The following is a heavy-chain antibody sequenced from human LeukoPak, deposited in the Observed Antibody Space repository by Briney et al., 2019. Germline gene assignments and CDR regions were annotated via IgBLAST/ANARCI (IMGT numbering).Heavy chain of an antibody. CDR1: GFTFSSYS. CDR2: ISSSNTYI. Sequence: GGSLRLSCAASGFTFSSYSMNWVRQDPGKGLEWVSSISSSNTYIYYADSVKGRFTISRDNAKNSLYLQMNSLRAEDTAVYYCARGIAYYDSSGYYSMWYWGQGTLVTVSS. V-gene: IGHV3-21*01. J-gene: IGHJ4*02. D-gene: IGHD3-22*01. CDR3: ARGIAYYDSSGYYSMWY.